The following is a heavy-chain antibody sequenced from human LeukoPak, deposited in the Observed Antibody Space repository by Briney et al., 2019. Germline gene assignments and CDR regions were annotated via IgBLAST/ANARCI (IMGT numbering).Heavy chain of an antibody. CDR1: GFTFSSYR. Sequence: GGSLRLSCAASGFTFSSYRMNWVRRAPGKGLEWVATIKQDGRDKYYVDSVKGRFTISRDDAKNSLYLQMNSLRVEDTAVYHCVRYFTAVAPTLRLDYWGQGTLVTVSS. CDR3: VRYFTAVAPTLRLDY. V-gene: IGHV3-7*03. D-gene: IGHD6-19*01. J-gene: IGHJ4*02. CDR2: IKQDGRDK.